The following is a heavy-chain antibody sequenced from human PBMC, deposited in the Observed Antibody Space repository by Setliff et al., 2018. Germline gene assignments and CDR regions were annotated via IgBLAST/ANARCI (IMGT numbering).Heavy chain of an antibody. CDR2: INSDGSST. V-gene: IGHV3-74*03. CDR3: ARVGSKPQLGWFDP. Sequence: GSLRLSCAASGFTLSSYWMHWVRQAPGKGLVWVSGINSDGSSTKYADSVKGRCTISRDNAKNTLYLQLNSLRADDAAVYYCARVGSKPQLGWFDPWGQGTLVTVSS. D-gene: IGHD1-26*01. CDR1: GFTLSSYW. J-gene: IGHJ5*02.